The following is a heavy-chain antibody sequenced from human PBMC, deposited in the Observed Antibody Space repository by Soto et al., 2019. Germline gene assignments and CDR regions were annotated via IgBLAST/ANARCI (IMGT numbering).Heavy chain of an antibody. CDR1: GYTFTSYD. Sequence: ASVKVSCKASGYTFTSYDTNWVRQATGQGLEWMGWMNPNSGNTGYAQKFQGRVTMTRNTSISTAYMELSSLRAEDTAVYYCANVRMGRSFYHYYAMDVWGQGTTVTVSS. CDR2: MNPNSGNT. D-gene: IGHD1-26*01. V-gene: IGHV1-8*01. J-gene: IGHJ6*02. CDR3: ANVRMGRSFYHYYAMDV.